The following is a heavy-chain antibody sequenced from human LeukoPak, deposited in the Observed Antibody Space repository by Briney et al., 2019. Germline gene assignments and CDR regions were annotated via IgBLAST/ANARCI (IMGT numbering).Heavy chain of an antibody. CDR3: AKDSAFYYIDV. D-gene: IGHD3-10*01. V-gene: IGHV3-23*01. CDR1: GFTFSSYA. J-gene: IGHJ6*03. Sequence: GGSLRLSCAASGFTFSSYAMSWVRQAPGKGLEWVSAISGSGDTTYYADSVKGRFTISRDNSKNTLYLQMNSLKGDDTAVYYCAKDSAFYYIDVWGKGTTVIISS. CDR2: ISGSGDTT.